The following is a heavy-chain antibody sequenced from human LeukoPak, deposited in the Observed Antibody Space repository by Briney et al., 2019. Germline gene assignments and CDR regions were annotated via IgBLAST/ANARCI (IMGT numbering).Heavy chain of an antibody. J-gene: IGHJ4*02. CDR3: ARDGKATNDY. CDR2: TSGNGGTT. CDR1: GFTFSNYA. Sequence: GGSLRLSCAASGFTFSNYAMQWVRQAPEKRLEYVSGTSGNGGTTYYANSVKGRFTMSRDNSRNTLYLQMGSLIPEDTAVYYCARDGKATNDYWGQGTLVTVSS. D-gene: IGHD5-24*01. V-gene: IGHV3-64*01.